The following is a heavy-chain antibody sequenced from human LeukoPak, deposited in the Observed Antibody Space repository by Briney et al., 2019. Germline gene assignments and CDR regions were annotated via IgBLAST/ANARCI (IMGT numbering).Heavy chain of an antibody. Sequence: GGSLRLSCAASGFTFSSYAIHWARQAPGKGLEWVAVISYDGSKKYYADSVKGRFTISRDNSKNTLYLQMNSLRAEDTAVYYCARDLKGATGYYDSSGYYPSGTFDIWGQGTMVTVSS. D-gene: IGHD3-22*01. V-gene: IGHV3-30*04. CDR3: ARDLKGATGYYDSSGYYPSGTFDI. CDR1: GFTFSSYA. J-gene: IGHJ3*02. CDR2: ISYDGSKK.